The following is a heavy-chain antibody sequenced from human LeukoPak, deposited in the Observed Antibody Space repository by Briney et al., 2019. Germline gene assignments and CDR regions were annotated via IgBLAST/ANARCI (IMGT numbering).Heavy chain of an antibody. V-gene: IGHV3-21*01. CDR2: ISSSSSYI. CDR3: ARDSSYNAYRSRLNWFDP. Sequence: KTGGSLRLSCAASGFTFSSYSMNWVRQAPGKGLEWVSSISSSSSYIYYADSVKGRFTISRDNAKNSLYLQMNSLRAEDTAVYYCARDSSYNAYRSRLNWFDPWGQGTLVTVSS. D-gene: IGHD5-12*01. J-gene: IGHJ5*02. CDR1: GFTFSSYS.